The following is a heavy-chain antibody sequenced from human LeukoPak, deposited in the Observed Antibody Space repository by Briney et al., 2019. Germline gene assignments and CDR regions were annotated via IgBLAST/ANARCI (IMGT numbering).Heavy chain of an antibody. D-gene: IGHD3-22*01. CDR1: AFTFISYS. V-gene: IGHV3-21*01. CDR2: ISSSSSYI. J-gene: IGHJ4*02. CDR3: ARGQGYYDSSGYYYFDY. Sequence: GGSLRLSCAASAFTFISYSMNWVRQAPGKGLEWVSSISSSSSYIYYADSVKGRFTISRDNAKNSLYLQMNSLRAEDTAVYYCARGQGYYDSSGYYYFDYWGQGTLVTVSS.